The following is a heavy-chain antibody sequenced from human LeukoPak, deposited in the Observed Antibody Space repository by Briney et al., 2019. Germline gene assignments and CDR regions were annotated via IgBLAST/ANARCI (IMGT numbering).Heavy chain of an antibody. Sequence: GGSLRLSCVASGFTFSSYSMNWVRQAPGQGLEWVSSISSSSSYIYYADSVKGRFTISRDNAKNSLYLQMKSPRAEDTAVYYCARERDASDAFDIWGQGTMVTVSS. J-gene: IGHJ3*02. D-gene: IGHD5-24*01. CDR3: ARERDASDAFDI. V-gene: IGHV3-21*01. CDR2: ISSSSSYI. CDR1: GFTFSSYS.